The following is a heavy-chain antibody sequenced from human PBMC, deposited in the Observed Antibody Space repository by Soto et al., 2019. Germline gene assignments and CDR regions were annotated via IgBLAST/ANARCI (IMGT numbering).Heavy chain of an antibody. J-gene: IGHJ3*02. V-gene: IGHV3-23*01. CDR2: ISSSGGAA. Sequence: GGSLRLSCVASAFTFSNYAMSWVRQAPGKGLEWVSGISSSGGAAYSADSVTGRFIISRDNSKNTLFLQMNSLRAEDTAVYFCAKPAGGTGFIYDAFDIWGPRTLVTVSS. CDR1: AFTFSNYA. CDR3: AKPAGGTGFIYDAFDI. D-gene: IGHD1-1*01.